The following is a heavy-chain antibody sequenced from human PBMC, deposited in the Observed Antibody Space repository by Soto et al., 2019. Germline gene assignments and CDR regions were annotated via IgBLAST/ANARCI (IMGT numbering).Heavy chain of an antibody. D-gene: IGHD3-10*01. V-gene: IGHV3-30*18. CDR1: GFTFCSYG. Sequence: SLRLSCAASGFTFCSYGMHWVRQAPGKGLEWVEVISYDGSNKYYADSVKGRFTISRDNSKDTLYLQMNSLRAEDTAVYYCAKLGIGGVDVWGQGTTVTVSS. J-gene: IGHJ6*02. CDR3: AKLGIGGVDV. CDR2: ISYDGSNK.